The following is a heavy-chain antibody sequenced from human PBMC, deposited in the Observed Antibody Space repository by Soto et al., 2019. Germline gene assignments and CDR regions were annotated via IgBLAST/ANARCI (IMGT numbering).Heavy chain of an antibody. CDR2: ISYDGSNK. Sequence: QVQLVESGGGVVQPGRSLRLSCAASGFIFSNYGMHWVRQAPGKGLEWVAAISYDGSNKFYADSVKGRFTISKDNSKNTLFLQVNSLEAEDTAVYYCAKRLESGSHLGLDNRGQGTLVTVSS. J-gene: IGHJ4*02. CDR1: GFIFSNYG. V-gene: IGHV3-30*18. D-gene: IGHD1-26*01. CDR3: AKRLESGSHLGLDN.